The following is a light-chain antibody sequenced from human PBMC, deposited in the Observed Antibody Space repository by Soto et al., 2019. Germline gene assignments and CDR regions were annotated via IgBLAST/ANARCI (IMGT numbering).Light chain of an antibody. J-gene: IGLJ3*02. CDR2: GNN. Sequence: QAVVTQSPSASGTPGQTVTISSSGSSSNIGTNYVFWYQHLPGTAPKLLIYGNNQRPSGVPDRFSGSRSGTSASLAISGLRPEDEADYYCAVWDDSLSGVVFGGGTKLTVL. V-gene: IGLV1-47*01. CDR3: AVWDDSLSGVV. CDR1: SSNIGTNY.